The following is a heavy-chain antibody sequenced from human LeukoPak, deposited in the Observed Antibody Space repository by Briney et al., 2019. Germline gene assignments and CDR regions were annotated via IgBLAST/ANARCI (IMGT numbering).Heavy chain of an antibody. V-gene: IGHV3-23*01. Sequence: PGGSLRLSCAASGFTFRFYTMNWVRQAPGKGLEWVAAIDGSGDDTYYAESVKGRFTISRDNSQNTLFLQVNSLRAEDTAVYYCAGEGITIFGVVIHYYYYYMDVWGKGTTVTVSS. D-gene: IGHD3-3*01. J-gene: IGHJ6*03. CDR3: AGEGITIFGVVIHYYYYYMDV. CDR1: GFTFRFYT. CDR2: IDGSGDDT.